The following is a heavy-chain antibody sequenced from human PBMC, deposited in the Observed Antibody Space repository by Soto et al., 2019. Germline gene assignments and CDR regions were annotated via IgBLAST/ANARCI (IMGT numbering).Heavy chain of an antibody. CDR1: GGSISSYY. V-gene: IGHV4-59*01. CDR2: FYYSGST. CDR3: ARWTLTSYFDY. J-gene: IGHJ4*02. Sequence: QVQLQESGPGLVKPSETLSLTCTVSGGSISSYYWSWIRQPPGKGLEWIGYFYYSGSTNYNPSLKSRVTISVDTSKNQFSLKLSSVTAADTAVYYCARWTLTSYFDYWGQGTLVTVSS.